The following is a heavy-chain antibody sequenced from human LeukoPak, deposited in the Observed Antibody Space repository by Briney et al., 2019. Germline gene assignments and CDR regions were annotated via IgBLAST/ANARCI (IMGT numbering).Heavy chain of an antibody. CDR1: EFTVSSNF. Sequence: GGSLRLSCAASEFTVSSNFTIWVRQAPGKGLEWVSVIYAGGSAYYADSVKGRFTISRDSSKNTVYLQMNSLRAEDTAVYYCARAYCSGGSCYSRDFGMDVWGQGTTVTVSS. CDR3: ARAYCSGGSCYSRDFGMDV. V-gene: IGHV3-66*01. CDR2: IYAGGSA. D-gene: IGHD2-15*01. J-gene: IGHJ6*02.